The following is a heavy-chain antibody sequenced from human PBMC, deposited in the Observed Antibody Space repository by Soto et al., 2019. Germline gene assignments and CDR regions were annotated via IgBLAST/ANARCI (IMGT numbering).Heavy chain of an antibody. D-gene: IGHD1-26*01. CDR2: IWYDGSNK. CDR3: ARRRGYGMDV. V-gene: IGHV3-33*01. CDR1: GFTFSSYG. Sequence: QVQLVESGGGVVQPGRSLRLSCAASGFTFSSYGMHWVRQAPGKGLEWVAVIWYDGSNKYYADSVKGRFTISRDNSKNTLYRQMNSLRAEDTAVYYCARRRGYGMDVWGQGTTVTVSS. J-gene: IGHJ6*02.